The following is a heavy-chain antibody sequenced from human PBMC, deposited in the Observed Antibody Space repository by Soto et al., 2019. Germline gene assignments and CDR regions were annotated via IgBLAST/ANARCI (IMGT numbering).Heavy chain of an antibody. V-gene: IGHV1-18*01. CDR3: ARVTGVRGGKPSLPDNWFDP. Sequence: QVQLVQSGAEVKKPGASVKVSCKASGYTFTSYGISWVRQAPGQGLEWMGWISAYNGNTNYAQKLQGRVTMSTDTSTSTAYMELRSLRSDDTAVYYCARVTGVRGGKPSLPDNWFDPWGQGTLVTVSS. CDR1: GYTFTSYG. D-gene: IGHD3-10*01. J-gene: IGHJ5*02. CDR2: ISAYNGNT.